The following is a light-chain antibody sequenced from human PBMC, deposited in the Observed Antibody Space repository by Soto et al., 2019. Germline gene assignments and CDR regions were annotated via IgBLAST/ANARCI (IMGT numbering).Light chain of an antibody. CDR2: VAS. V-gene: IGKV1-39*01. Sequence: DIQMTQSPSSLSASVGDRITVACRASQSIGKFLNWYHQRPGKAPKVLINVASTLRSGVPSRFSGGGSETNFTLTINSLQPEDCGTYFCQQRFNFPLTFGGGTTVEI. J-gene: IGKJ4*01. CDR3: QQRFNFPLT. CDR1: QSIGKF.